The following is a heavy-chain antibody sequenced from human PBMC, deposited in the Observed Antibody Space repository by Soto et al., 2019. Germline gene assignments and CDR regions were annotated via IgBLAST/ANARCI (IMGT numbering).Heavy chain of an antibody. J-gene: IGHJ3*02. V-gene: IGHV1-69*02. Sequence: QVQLVQSGAEVKKPGSSVEVSCKASGGTFSTYTIIWVRQAPGQGLEWMGRILPMLDITNSAQRFQGRVTITADKSTSTAYLELSSLRSEDTAVYYCTLGSWSAETFDIWGRGTMVTFSS. D-gene: IGHD6-13*01. CDR2: ILPMLDIT. CDR1: GGTFSTYT. CDR3: TLGSWSAETFDI.